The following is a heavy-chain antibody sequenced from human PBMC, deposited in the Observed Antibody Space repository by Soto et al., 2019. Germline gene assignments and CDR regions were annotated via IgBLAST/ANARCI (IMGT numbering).Heavy chain of an antibody. J-gene: IGHJ5*02. V-gene: IGHV1-3*01. Sequence: QVQLVQSGAEVKKPGASVKVSCKASGYTFTSYAMHWVRQAPGQRLEWMGWINAGNGNTKYSQKFQGRVTITRDTYASTAYMQLSSLRSEDTAVYYCARDPPGDFWSGYYWFDPWGQGTLVTVSS. CDR2: INAGNGNT. CDR3: ARDPPGDFWSGYYWFDP. D-gene: IGHD3-3*01. CDR1: GYTFTSYA.